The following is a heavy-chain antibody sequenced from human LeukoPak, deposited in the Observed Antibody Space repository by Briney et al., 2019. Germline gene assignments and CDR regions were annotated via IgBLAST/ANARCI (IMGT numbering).Heavy chain of an antibody. V-gene: IGHV4-34*01. CDR1: GGSFSGYY. J-gene: IGHJ5*02. Sequence: SETLSLTCAVYGGSFSGYYWSWIRQPPGKGLERIGEINHSGSTNYNPSLKSRVTISVDTSKNQFSLKLSSVTAADTAVYYCARAPPLAYCGGDCYFGAWGQGTLVTVSS. CDR3: ARAPPLAYCGGDCYFGA. CDR2: INHSGST. D-gene: IGHD2-21*02.